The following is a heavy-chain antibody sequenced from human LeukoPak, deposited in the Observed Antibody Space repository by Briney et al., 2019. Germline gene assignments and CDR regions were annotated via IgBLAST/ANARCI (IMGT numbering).Heavy chain of an antibody. CDR1: GFTFSSFA. CDR2: ISGSGGST. D-gene: IGHD2-2*01. V-gene: IGHV3-23*01. CDR3: ARDRKGVVVVPVGTLDAFDI. J-gene: IGHJ3*02. Sequence: PGGSLRLSCAASGFTFSSFAMSWVRQAPGKGLEWVSSISGSGGSTYSADSVKGRFTISRDNSKNTLYLQMNSLRAEDTAVYYCARDRKGVVVVPVGTLDAFDIWGQGTMVTVSS.